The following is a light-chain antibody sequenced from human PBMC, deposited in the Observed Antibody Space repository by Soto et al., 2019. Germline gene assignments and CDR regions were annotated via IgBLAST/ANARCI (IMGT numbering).Light chain of an antibody. Sequence: QSALTQPASVSGSPGQSITISCTGTSTDVGTDNHVSWYQQHPGKAPKLMIYDVSNRPSGVSNRFSGSKSGNTASLTISGLQAEDEADYYCSSYTTSTTLGVFGTGTKLTVL. CDR2: DVS. CDR3: SSYTTSTTLGV. CDR1: STDVGTDNH. V-gene: IGLV2-14*01. J-gene: IGLJ1*01.